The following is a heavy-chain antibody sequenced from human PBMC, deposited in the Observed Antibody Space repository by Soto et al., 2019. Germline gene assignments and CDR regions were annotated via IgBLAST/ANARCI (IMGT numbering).Heavy chain of an antibody. V-gene: IGHV5-10-1*03. CDR2: IDPSDSYT. CDR1: GYSFTSYW. J-gene: IGHJ5*02. CDR3: AREVHTTVTTGWFDP. D-gene: IGHD4-17*01. Sequence: EVQLVQSGAEVKTPGESLRISCKGSGYSFTSYWISWVRQMPGKGLEWMGRIDPSDSYTNYSPSFQGHVTISADKSISTAYLQWSSLKASDTAMYYCAREVHTTVTTGWFDPWGQGTLVTVSS.